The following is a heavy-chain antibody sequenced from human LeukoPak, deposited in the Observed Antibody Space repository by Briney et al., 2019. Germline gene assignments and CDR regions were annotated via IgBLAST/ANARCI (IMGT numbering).Heavy chain of an antibody. CDR3: ARAPSSPDYYYYYMDV. CDR1: GFTVSSNY. J-gene: IGHJ6*03. D-gene: IGHD6-6*01. CDR2: IYSGGST. V-gene: IGHV3-66*01. Sequence: TGGSLRLSCAASGFTVSSNYMSWVRQAPGKGLEWVSVIYSGGSTYYADSVKGRFTISRDNSKNTLYLQMNSLRAEDTAVYYCARAPSSPDYYYYYMDVRGKGTTVTVSS.